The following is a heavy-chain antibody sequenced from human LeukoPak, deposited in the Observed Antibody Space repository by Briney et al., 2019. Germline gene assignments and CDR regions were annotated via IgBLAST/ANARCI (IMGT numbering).Heavy chain of an antibody. J-gene: IGHJ4*02. CDR1: GYTFTGYY. Sequence: ASVKVSCKASGYTFTGYYMHWVRQAPGQGLEWMGWINPNSGGTNYAQTFQGRVTMTRDTSISTAYMELSRLRSDDTAVYYCARTRVLWDPYTFDYWGQGTLVTVSS. CDR2: INPNSGGT. CDR3: ARTRVLWDPYTFDY. D-gene: IGHD1-26*01. V-gene: IGHV1-2*02.